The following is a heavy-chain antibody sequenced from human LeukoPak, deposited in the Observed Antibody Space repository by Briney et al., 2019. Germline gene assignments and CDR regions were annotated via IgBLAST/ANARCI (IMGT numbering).Heavy chain of an antibody. Sequence: SETLSLTCTVSGGSISSYYWSWIRQPPGKGLEWIGYIYYSGSTNYNPSLKSRVTISVDTSKNRFSLKLSSVTAADTAVYYCARHNGGWFDPWGQGTLVTVSS. CDR3: ARHNGGWFDP. D-gene: IGHD3-16*01. CDR1: GGSISSYY. CDR2: IYYSGST. J-gene: IGHJ5*02. V-gene: IGHV4-59*08.